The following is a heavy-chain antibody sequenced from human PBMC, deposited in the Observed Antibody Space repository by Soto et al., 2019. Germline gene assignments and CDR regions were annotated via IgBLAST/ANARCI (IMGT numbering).Heavy chain of an antibody. D-gene: IGHD6-19*01. CDR3: ARRHLAVAVSPWFDP. CDR2: IDSSGEK. J-gene: IGHJ5*02. V-gene: IGHV2-26*01. CDR1: GLSITDSEMG. Sequence: QVTLKESGPVLVKPTDTLTLRCTVSGLSITDSEMGVSWILHPPGQPLEWLAHIDSSGEKSYRTFLKSRLAISKDTSKSQIVLTMTNMDPADTATYYCARRHLAVAVSPWFDPWGQGIPVTVSS.